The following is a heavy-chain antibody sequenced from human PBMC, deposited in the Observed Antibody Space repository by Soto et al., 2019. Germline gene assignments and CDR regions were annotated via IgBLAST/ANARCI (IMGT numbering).Heavy chain of an antibody. CDR3: AKSEWLPGYFDY. CDR2: ISYDGSNK. Sequence: QVQLVESGGGVVQPGRSLRLSCAASGFTFSSYGMHWVRQAPGKGLEWVAVISYDGSNKYYADSVKGRFTISRDNSKNTLYLQMNSLRAEDTAVYYCAKSEWLPGYFDYWGQGILGTGSS. V-gene: IGHV3-30*18. CDR1: GFTFSSYG. J-gene: IGHJ4*02. D-gene: IGHD5-12*01.